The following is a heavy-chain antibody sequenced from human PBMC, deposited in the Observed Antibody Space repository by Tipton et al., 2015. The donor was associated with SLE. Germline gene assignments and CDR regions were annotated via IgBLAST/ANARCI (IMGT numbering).Heavy chain of an antibody. V-gene: IGHV4-34*01. CDR3: ARGVIGTGLGGS. CDR1: GGSFSGYY. Sequence: TLSLTCAVYGGSFSGYYWSWIRQPPGKGLEWIGEVNHSGSTNYNPSLKSRVTISVDTSKSQFSLKLRSLTVADTALYYCARGVIGTGLGGSWGQRSLVTVAS. CDR2: VNHSGST. D-gene: IGHD1-14*01. J-gene: IGHJ5*02.